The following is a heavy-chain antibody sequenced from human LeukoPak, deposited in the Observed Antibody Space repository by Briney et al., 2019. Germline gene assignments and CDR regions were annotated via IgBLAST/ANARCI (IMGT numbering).Heavy chain of an antibody. CDR2: IYYSGST. CDR1: GGSFSGYY. V-gene: IGHV4-59*08. Sequence: PSETLSLTCAVYGGSFSGYYWSWIRQPPGKGLEWIGYIYYSGSTNYNPSLKSRVTISVDTSKNQFSLKLSSVTAADTAVYYCARQTYHYDSSGYYEHYFDYWGQGTLVTFSS. CDR3: ARQTYHYDSSGYYEHYFDY. D-gene: IGHD3-22*01. J-gene: IGHJ4*02.